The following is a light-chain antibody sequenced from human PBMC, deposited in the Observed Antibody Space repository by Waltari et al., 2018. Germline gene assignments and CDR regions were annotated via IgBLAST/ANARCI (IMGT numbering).Light chain of an antibody. CDR1: QSVSSS. CDR2: DAS. CDR3: QQRSSWPLT. Sequence: EIVLTQSPATLSLSPGERATTSCRASQSVSSSLAWYQQKPGQAPRLLIYDASNRATGIPARFSGSGSGTDFTLTISSLEPEDFAVYYCQQRSSWPLTFGGGTKVEIK. V-gene: IGKV3-11*01. J-gene: IGKJ4*01.